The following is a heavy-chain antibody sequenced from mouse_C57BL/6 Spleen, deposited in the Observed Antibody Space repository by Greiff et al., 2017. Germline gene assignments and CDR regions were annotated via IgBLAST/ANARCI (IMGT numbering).Heavy chain of an antibody. D-gene: IGHD2-4*01. CDR1: GYAFSSSW. J-gene: IGHJ4*01. Sequence: QVQLKQSGAELVKPGASVKISCKASGYAFSSSWMNWVKQRPGKGLEWIGRIYPGDGDTNYNGKFKGKATLTADKSSSTAYMQLSSLTSEDSAVYFCARMGYDYDPYYAMDYWGQGTSVTVSS. CDR2: IYPGDGDT. V-gene: IGHV1-82*01. CDR3: ARMGYDYDPYYAMDY.